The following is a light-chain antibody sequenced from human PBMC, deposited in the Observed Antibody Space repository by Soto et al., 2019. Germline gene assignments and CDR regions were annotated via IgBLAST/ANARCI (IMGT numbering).Light chain of an antibody. CDR1: SSDVGGYNY. CDR3: SSYAGSSNV. V-gene: IGLV2-8*01. Sequence: QSALTHPASVSWSPGQSITISCTGTSSDVGGYNYVSWYQQHPGKAPKLMIYEVNKRPSGVPDRFSGSKSGNTASLTVSGLQAEDEADYYCSSYAGSSNVFGTGTKVTVL. CDR2: EVN. J-gene: IGLJ1*01.